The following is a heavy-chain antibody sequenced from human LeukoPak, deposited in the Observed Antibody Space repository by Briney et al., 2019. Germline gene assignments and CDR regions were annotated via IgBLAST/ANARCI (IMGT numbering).Heavy chain of an antibody. CDR2: INSVGSST. D-gene: IGHD6-19*01. CDR1: GFTFSTYW. J-gene: IGHJ4*02. CDR3: ARSSGWYDY. Sequence: GRSLRLSCTASGFTFSTYWMHWVRQAPGKGLVWVSRINSVGSSTSYADSVKGRFTISRDNAKNTLYLQMNSLRAEDTAVYYCARSSGWYDYWGQGTLVTVSS. V-gene: IGHV3-74*01.